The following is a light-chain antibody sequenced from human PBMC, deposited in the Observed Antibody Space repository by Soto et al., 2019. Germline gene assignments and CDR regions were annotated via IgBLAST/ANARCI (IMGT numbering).Light chain of an antibody. CDR3: ATWDSSLGAVV. CDR1: SFNIGGNY. Sequence: QSFLTQPPSVSAAPGQKVTISCSGSSFNIGGNYVSWYVQLPGTAPKFLIYGNNKRPSGIPDRFSGSKSGTSATLGITGLQTEDEADYYCATWDSSLGAVVLGGGTK. J-gene: IGLJ3*02. CDR2: GNN. V-gene: IGLV1-51*01.